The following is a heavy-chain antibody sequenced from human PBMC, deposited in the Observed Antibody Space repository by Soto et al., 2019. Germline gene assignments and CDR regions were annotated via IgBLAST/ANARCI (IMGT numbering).Heavy chain of an antibody. CDR3: AKAYGSGSHYNVFLANYYYGMDV. CDR2: ISYDGSNK. CDR1: GFTFSSYG. Sequence: QVQLVESGGGVVQPGRSLRLSCAASGFTFSSYGMHWVRQAPGKGLEWVAVISYDGSNKYYADSVKGRFTISRDNSKNTLYLQMNSLRAEDTAVYYCAKAYGSGSHYNVFLANYYYGMDVWGQGTTVTVSS. J-gene: IGHJ6*02. D-gene: IGHD3-10*01. V-gene: IGHV3-30*18.